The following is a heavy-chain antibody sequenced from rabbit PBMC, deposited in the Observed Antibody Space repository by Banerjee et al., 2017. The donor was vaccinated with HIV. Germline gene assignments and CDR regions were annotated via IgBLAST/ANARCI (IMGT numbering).Heavy chain of an antibody. CDR3: ARCYAGSSYSPYYFNL. J-gene: IGHJ4*01. V-gene: IGHV1S7*01. D-gene: IGHD8-1*01. CDR2: IDPVFGST. Sequence: QLKESGGGLVQPGGSLKLSCKASGFDFSSYYMSWVRQAPGKGLEWIGYIDPVFGSTYYASWVNGRFTISSHNAQNTLYLQLNSLTAADTATYFCARCYAGSSYSPYYFNLWGPGTLVTVS. CDR1: GFDFSSYY.